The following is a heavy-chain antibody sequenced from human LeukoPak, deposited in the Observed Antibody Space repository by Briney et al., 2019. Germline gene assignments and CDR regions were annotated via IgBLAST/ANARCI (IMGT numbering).Heavy chain of an antibody. D-gene: IGHD3-3*01. V-gene: IGHV3-48*04. CDR3: AREALRTSIDS. CDR1: GFRISGYS. J-gene: IGHJ4*02. CDR2: ISHYSRTT. Sequence: GGSLRLSCVASGFRISGYSFNWVRQVPGKGLEWVSFISHYSRTTYYADSVKGRLTISRDNTESSVYLQMNSLKAEDTGIYYCAREALRTSIDSWGQGTLVSVSS.